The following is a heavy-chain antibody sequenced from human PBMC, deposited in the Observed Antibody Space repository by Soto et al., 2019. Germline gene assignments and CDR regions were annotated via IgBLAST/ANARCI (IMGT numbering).Heavy chain of an antibody. CDR3: AKSGAWELLLDY. CDR2: ISGSGGST. CDR1: GFTFSSYA. J-gene: IGHJ4*02. Sequence: EVQLLESGGGLVQPGGSLRLSCAAFGFTFSSYAMSWARQPPGRGLEWVSAISGSGGSTNYADSVKGRFTISRDNSKNTLYLQMNSLRAEDTAVYYCAKSGAWELLLDYWGQGTLVTVSS. D-gene: IGHD1-26*01. V-gene: IGHV3-23*01.